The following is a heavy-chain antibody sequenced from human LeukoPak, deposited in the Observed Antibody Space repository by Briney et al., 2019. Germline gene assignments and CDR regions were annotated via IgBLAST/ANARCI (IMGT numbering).Heavy chain of an antibody. V-gene: IGHV3-30*03. CDR1: GFTFSSYG. J-gene: IGHJ4*02. D-gene: IGHD6-19*01. CDR3: AHPGWQGGYYFDY. CDR2: ISYDGSNK. Sequence: GGSLRLSCAASGFTFSSYGMHWVGQAPGKGLEGVAVISYDGSNKYYGDSVKGRFTISRDNSKNTLYLQMNSLRAEDTAVYYCAHPGWQGGYYFDYWGQGTLVTVSS.